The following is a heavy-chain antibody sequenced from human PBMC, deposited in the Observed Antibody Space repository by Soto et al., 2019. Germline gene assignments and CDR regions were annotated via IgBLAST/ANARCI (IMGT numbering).Heavy chain of an antibody. V-gene: IGHV3-30-3*01. CDR3: ARDLSPYTGYYYGMDV. J-gene: IGHJ6*02. CDR2: ISYDGSNK. D-gene: IGHD1-20*01. Sequence: HPGGSLRLSCAASGFTFSSYAMHWVRQAPGKGLEWVAVISYDGSNKYYADSVKGRFTISRDNSKNTLYLQMNSLRAEDTAVYYCARDLSPYTGYYYGMDVWGQGTTVTVSS. CDR1: GFTFSSYA.